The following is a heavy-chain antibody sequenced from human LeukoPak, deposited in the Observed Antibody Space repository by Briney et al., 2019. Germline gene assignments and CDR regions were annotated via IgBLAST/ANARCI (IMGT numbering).Heavy chain of an antibody. Sequence: GGSLRLSCAASGFTFSSYGMHWVRQAPGKGLEWVAFIRYDGSNKYYADSVKGRFTISRDNSKNTLYLQMNSLRAGDTAVYYCAKDITVGVTRYFQHWGQGTLVTVSS. D-gene: IGHD1-26*01. CDR3: AKDITVGVTRYFQH. V-gene: IGHV3-30*02. CDR1: GFTFSSYG. J-gene: IGHJ1*01. CDR2: IRYDGSNK.